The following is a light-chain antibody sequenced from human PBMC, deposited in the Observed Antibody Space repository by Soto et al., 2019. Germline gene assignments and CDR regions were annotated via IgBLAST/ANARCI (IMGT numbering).Light chain of an antibody. CDR1: QTISSW. Sequence: DIQMTQSPSTLSASVGDRVTITCRASQTISSWLAWYQQKPGKAPSLLIYKASILDNGVPSRFRCSGSGTEFALTISSLQSDDVAPYYGQQYSTSSPSTFGQGTKQQI. V-gene: IGKV1-5*03. CDR3: QQYSTSSPST. CDR2: KAS. J-gene: IGKJ2*01.